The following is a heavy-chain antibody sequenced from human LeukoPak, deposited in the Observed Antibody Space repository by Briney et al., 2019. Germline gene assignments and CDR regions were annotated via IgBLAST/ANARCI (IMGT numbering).Heavy chain of an antibody. D-gene: IGHD5-24*01. J-gene: IGHJ3*02. CDR1: GFTFDDYG. V-gene: IGHV3-23*01. Sequence: TGGSLRLSCAASGFTFDDYGMNWVRQAPGKGLEWVSSISDNGGGTYYADSVKGRFTISRDNSKNTLYLQMNSLSAEDTAVYYCAKAGGGMAAMRTLGAFDIWGQGTMVTVSS. CDR3: AKAGGGMAAMRTLGAFDI. CDR2: ISDNGGGT.